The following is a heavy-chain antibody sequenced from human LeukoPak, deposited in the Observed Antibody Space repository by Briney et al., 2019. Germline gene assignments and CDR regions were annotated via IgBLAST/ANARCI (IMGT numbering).Heavy chain of an antibody. J-gene: IGHJ6*03. D-gene: IGHD3-10*01. V-gene: IGHV4-39*01. Sequence: SETLSLTCTVSGGSISSISYYWGWIRQPPGKGLEWIGSMYHNGSTYYNPSLKSRVTISVDTSKNQFSLKLSSVTAADTAVYYCASKPGGGSGSYYPDAYYYYYMDVWGKGTTVTISS. CDR2: MYHNGST. CDR1: GGSISSISYY. CDR3: ASKPGGGSGSYYPDAYYYYYMDV.